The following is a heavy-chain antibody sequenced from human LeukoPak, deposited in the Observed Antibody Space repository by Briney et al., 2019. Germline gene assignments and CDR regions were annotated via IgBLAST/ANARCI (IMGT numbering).Heavy chain of an antibody. CDR2: IYYRGRS. CDR1: GGSIRKYS. Sequence: SEALSLTCTHPGGSIRKYSWCSIPPHPGKGLGGIRLIYYRGRSNYTPSLKSRVTISVDTSKNQFSLKLSSVTAADTAVYYCARVLLAFVWFDRWGQGTLVTVSS. D-gene: IGHD2/OR15-2a*01. CDR3: ARVLLAFVWFDR. J-gene: IGHJ5*02. V-gene: IGHV4-59*01.